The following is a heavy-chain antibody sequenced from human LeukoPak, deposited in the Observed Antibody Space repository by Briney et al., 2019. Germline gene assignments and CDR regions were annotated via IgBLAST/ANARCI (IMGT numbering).Heavy chain of an antibody. J-gene: IGHJ4*02. V-gene: IGHV3-13*04. D-gene: IGHD3-10*01. CDR1: GFTLRSYD. CDR2: ICTSCDT. Sequence: PGGSLTLSCAASGFTLRSYDVHGVRQATGKGLEWVSGICTSCDTYYPGSVKGRFTISREDAKNSLYLQMSSLRAGDTAVYFCVRVASASGSYHFDYWGQGTLVTVSS. CDR3: VRVASASGSYHFDY.